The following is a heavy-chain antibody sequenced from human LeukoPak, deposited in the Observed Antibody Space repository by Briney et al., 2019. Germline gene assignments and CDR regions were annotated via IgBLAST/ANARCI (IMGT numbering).Heavy chain of an antibody. Sequence: GGSLRLSCAASGFTFSSYNMKWVRQAPGKGLEGVSSISSSSNYIDYADSMKGRFTISRDNAKNSLYLQMNSLRAEDTAVYYCARFITGPYYFDYWGQGTLVTVSS. CDR3: ARFITGPYYFDY. CDR1: GFTFSSYN. J-gene: IGHJ4*02. V-gene: IGHV3-21*01. D-gene: IGHD3-22*01. CDR2: ISSSSNYI.